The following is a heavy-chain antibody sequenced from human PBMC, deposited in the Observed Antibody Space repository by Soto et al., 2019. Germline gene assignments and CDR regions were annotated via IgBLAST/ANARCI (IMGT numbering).Heavy chain of an antibody. J-gene: IGHJ4*02. D-gene: IGHD6-13*01. CDR2: IKSKTDGGTT. CDR1: GFNFSNAW. CDR3: TTAIAAAGTFDY. V-gene: IGHV3-15*01. Sequence: GGSLRLSCAASGFNFSNAWMSWVRQAPGKGLGWVGRIKSKTDGGTTDYAAPVKGRFTISRDDSKNTLYLQMNSLKTEDTAVYYCTTAIAAAGTFDYWGQGTLVTVSS.